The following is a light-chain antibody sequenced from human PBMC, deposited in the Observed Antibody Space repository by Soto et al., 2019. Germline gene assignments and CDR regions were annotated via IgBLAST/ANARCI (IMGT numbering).Light chain of an antibody. V-gene: IGLV2-14*01. CDR3: SSYTTSSTRV. Sequence: QSALTQPASVSGSPGQSITISCTGTSGDIGAYNFVSWYQQHPGKAPKLIIYDVSNRPSGVSNRFSGSKSGNTASLTISGLQAEDEADYYCSSYTTSSTRVFGGGTKLTVL. J-gene: IGLJ3*02. CDR1: SGDIGAYNF. CDR2: DVS.